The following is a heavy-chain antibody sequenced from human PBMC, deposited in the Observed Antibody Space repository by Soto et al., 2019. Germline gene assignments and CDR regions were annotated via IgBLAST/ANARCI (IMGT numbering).Heavy chain of an antibody. J-gene: IGHJ6*02. Sequence: SVKVSCKASGGTFSSYAISWVRQAPGQGLEWMGGIIPIFGTANYAQKFQGRVTITADESTSTAYMELSSLRSEDTAVYYCASRPRNSGSYYGMDVWGQGTTVTVYS. CDR3: ASRPRNSGSYYGMDV. D-gene: IGHD1-26*01. CDR1: GGTFSSYA. CDR2: IIPIFGTA. V-gene: IGHV1-69*13.